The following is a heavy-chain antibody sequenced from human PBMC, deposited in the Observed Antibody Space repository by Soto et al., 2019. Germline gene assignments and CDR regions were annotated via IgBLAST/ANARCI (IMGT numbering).Heavy chain of an antibody. CDR1: GGSVSSDSYY. D-gene: IGHD3-22*01. J-gene: IGHJ6*02. CDR2: SHYSGT. V-gene: IGHV4-61*03. CDR3: AGEGRWLATGNFYYYCFNF. Sequence: KTSETLSLTCSVSGGSVSSDSYYWSWIRQSPGKGLEWIGYSHYSGTNYNPSLKGRGTISVDTSNDHFYLNLTSVTAAYTAVYYCAGEGRWLATGNFYYYCFNFWGPGTTVTFAS.